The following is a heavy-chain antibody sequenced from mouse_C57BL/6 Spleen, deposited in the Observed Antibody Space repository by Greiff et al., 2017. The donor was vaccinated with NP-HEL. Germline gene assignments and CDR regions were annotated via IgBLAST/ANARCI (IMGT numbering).Heavy chain of an antibody. CDR2: IHPNSGST. Sequence: QVQLKQPGAELVKPGASVKLSCKASGYTFTSYWMHWVKQRPGQGLEWIGMIHPNSGSTNYNEKFKSKATLTVDKSSSTAYMQLSSLTSEDSAVYYCARCFDGYYKSAMDYWGQGTSVTVSS. V-gene: IGHV1-64*01. CDR1: GYTFTSYW. D-gene: IGHD2-3*01. J-gene: IGHJ4*01. CDR3: ARCFDGYYKSAMDY.